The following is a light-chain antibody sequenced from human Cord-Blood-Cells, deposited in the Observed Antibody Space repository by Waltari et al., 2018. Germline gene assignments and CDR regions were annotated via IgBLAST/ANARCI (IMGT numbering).Light chain of an antibody. CDR2: EVS. J-gene: IGLJ1*01. V-gene: IGLV2-14*01. Sequence: QSALTQPASVSGSPGQSITISCTCTSSDVGGYNFVSWYQQHPGKAPKLMIFEVSNRPSGVSNRFSGSKSGNTASLTISGLQAEDEADYYCSSYTSSSTLVFGTGTKVTVL. CDR1: SSDVGGYNF. CDR3: SSYTSSSTLV.